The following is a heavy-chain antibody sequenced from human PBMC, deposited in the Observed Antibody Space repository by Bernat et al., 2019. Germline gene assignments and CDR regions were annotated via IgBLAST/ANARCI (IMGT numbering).Heavy chain of an antibody. V-gene: IGHV3-23*04. CDR3: SRPGGSYVFRGFDS. CDR2: IGGSDGNT. Sequence: EVQLVESGGGLVQPGGSLRLSCAASGFTFSSYWMHWVRQAPGKGLVWVSAIGGSDGNTYYADSVKGRFTISRDNSKNILYLQMNSLRAEDTAVYSCSRPGGSYVFRGFDSWGQGTLVTVSS. J-gene: IGHJ4*02. D-gene: IGHD1-26*01. CDR1: GFTFSSYW.